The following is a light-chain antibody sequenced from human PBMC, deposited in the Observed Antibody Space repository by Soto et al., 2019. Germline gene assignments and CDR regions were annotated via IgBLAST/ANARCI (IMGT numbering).Light chain of an antibody. CDR2: LGS. J-gene: IGKJ1*01. CDR3: MQALTAPPT. Sequence: DIVMTQSPLSLPVTPGEPASISCRSSQSLLNSNGYNYLDWYLQKPGQSPQLLIYLGSNRASGVTDRFSGSCSGTDFTLKISRVEAEDVGVYHCMQALTAPPTFGQGTKVEIK. V-gene: IGKV2-28*01. CDR1: QSLLNSNGYNY.